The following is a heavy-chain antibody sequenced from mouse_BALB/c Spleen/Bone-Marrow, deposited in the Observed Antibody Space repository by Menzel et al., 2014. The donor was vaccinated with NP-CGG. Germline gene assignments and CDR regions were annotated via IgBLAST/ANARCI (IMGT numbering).Heavy chain of an antibody. CDR1: GFTFSSYG. Sequence: EVQRVESGGGLVQPGGSLKLSCAASGFTFSSYGMSWVRQTPDKRLEMIATINVNGDTTYHPDSVKGRFTISRDNVKNTLYLQMSSLKSEDIAMYYCARGYDYSSWFAYWGQGTLVTVSA. CDR3: ARGYDYSSWFAY. V-gene: IGHV5-6-3*01. J-gene: IGHJ3*01. CDR2: INVNGDTT. D-gene: IGHD2-4*01.